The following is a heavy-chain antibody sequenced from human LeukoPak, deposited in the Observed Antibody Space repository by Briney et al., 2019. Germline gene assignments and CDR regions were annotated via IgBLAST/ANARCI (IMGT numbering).Heavy chain of an antibody. CDR2: IYSGGST. V-gene: IGHV3-53*01. J-gene: IGHJ4*02. D-gene: IGHD6-6*01. Sequence: GGSLRLSCAASGFTVSSTYMSWVRQAPGKGLEWVSVIYSGGSTYYADSVKGRFSISRDNSKNTLYLQMNSLRAEDTAVYYCARDRLYSSSSEDYWGQGTLVTVSS. CDR3: ARDRLYSSSSEDY. CDR1: GFTVSSTY.